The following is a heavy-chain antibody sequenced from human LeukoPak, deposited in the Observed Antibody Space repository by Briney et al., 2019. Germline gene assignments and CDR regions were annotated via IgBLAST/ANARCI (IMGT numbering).Heavy chain of an antibody. J-gene: IGHJ4*02. D-gene: IGHD2-15*01. CDR1: GGSISSYY. CDR3: ARGYCSGGSCYEFDY. V-gene: IGHV4-59*01. Sequence: AETLSLTCTVSGGSISSYYWSWIRQPPGKGLEWIGYIYHSGSTNYYPSLKSRVTISVDTSKNQFSLKLSSVTAADTAVYYCARGYCSGGSCYEFDYWGQGTLVTV. CDR2: IYHSGST.